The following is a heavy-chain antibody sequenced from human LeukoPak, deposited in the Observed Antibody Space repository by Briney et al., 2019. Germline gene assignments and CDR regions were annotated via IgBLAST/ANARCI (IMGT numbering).Heavy chain of an antibody. D-gene: IGHD1-26*01. V-gene: IGHV4-30-4*07. J-gene: IGHJ3*02. Sequence: SETLSLTCAVSGGSINSGGYSWSWIRQPPGKGLEWIGYISSTGSTYYNLSLKSRLSISSDTSKNQFSLNLSSVTAADTAVFYCAGLGLTQDAFDIWGQGTVVTVSS. CDR2: ISSTGST. CDR3: AGLGLTQDAFDI. CDR1: GGSINSGGYS.